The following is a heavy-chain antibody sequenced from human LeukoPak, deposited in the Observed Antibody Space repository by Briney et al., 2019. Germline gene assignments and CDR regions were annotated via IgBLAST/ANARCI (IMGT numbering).Heavy chain of an antibody. CDR3: ARGRLGDS. V-gene: IGHV3-7*01. CDR1: EFTFGTFW. CDR2: IEQDGSEK. Sequence: GSLRLSCAASEFTFGTFWMSWVRQAPGKGLEWVANIEQDGSEKYYVDSVKGRLTISRDNAKNSLYLQMNSLRAEDTAVYYCARGRLGDSWGQGTLVSVSS. J-gene: IGHJ4*02. D-gene: IGHD4-11*01.